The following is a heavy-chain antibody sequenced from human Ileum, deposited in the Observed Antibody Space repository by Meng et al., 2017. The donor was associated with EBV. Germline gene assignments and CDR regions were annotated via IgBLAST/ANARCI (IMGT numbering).Heavy chain of an antibody. CDR2: IQHSGST. CDR1: GGSISSGGHS. V-gene: IGHV4-30-2*01. CDR3: ARAHPVVYFFDY. D-gene: IGHD4-23*01. J-gene: IGHJ4*02. Sequence: QQQPQASGSGLVKPSQTLSISCAVAGGSISSGGHSWSWIRQPPGKGLEGIGDIQHSGSTYYNPSLKSRVTISVDRSRNQFSLKLSSVTAADTAVYYCARAHPVVYFFDYWGQGTLVTVSS.